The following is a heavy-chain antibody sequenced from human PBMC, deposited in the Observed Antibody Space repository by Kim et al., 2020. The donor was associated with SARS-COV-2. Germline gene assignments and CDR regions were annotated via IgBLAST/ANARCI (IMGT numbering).Heavy chain of an antibody. CDR2: IYHSGST. D-gene: IGHD3-3*01. CDR1: GGSISSSNW. Sequence: SETLSLTCAVSGGSISSSNWWSWVRQPPGKGLEWIGEIYHSGSTNYNPSLKSRVTISVDKSKNQFSLKLSSVTAADTAVYYCARGVTIFGMVIIFDGWYFDLWGRGTLVTVSS. J-gene: IGHJ2*01. CDR3: ARGVTIFGMVIIFDGWYFDL. V-gene: IGHV4-4*02.